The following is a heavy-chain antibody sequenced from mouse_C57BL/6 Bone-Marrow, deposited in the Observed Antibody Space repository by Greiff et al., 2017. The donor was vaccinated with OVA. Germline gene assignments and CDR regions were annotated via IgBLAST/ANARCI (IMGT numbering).Heavy chain of an antibody. J-gene: IGHJ3*01. CDR3: AREDDYDGKRFAY. V-gene: IGHV1-55*01. CDR1: GYTFTSYW. D-gene: IGHD2-4*01. CDR2: IYPGSGST. Sequence: QVQLQQPGAELVKPGASVKMSCKASGYTFTSYWITWVKQRPGQGLEWIGDIYPGSGSTNYNEKFKSKATLTVDTSSSTAYMQLSSLTSEDSAVYYGAREDDYDGKRFAYWGQGTLVTVSA.